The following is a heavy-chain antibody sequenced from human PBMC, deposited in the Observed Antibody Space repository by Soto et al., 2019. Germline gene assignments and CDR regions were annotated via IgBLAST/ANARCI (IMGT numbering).Heavy chain of an antibody. CDR1: GFTLSTYW. V-gene: IGHV3-7*01. CDR2: IKQDGSEK. Sequence: EVQVVESGGGLVQPGGSLRLSCAASGFTLSTYWMTWVRQAPGKGLEWVANIKQDGSEKYYVDSVKGRFTVSRDNAKNSLYLQMNSLRTEDTGVYYCGTADRATAAGGTVQWGQGTLVTVSS. J-gene: IGHJ4*02. CDR3: GTADRATAAGGTVQ. D-gene: IGHD6-13*01.